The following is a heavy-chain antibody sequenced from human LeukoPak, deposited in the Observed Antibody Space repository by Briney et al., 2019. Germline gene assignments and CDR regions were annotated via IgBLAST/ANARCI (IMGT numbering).Heavy chain of an antibody. CDR2: IYYSGST. CDR3: ARVAIAAAGLAD. V-gene: IGHV4-39*07. Sequence: SETLSLTCTVSGGSISSSSYYWGWIRQPPGKGLEWIGSIYYSGSTYYNPSLKSRVTISVDTSKNQFSLKLSSVTAADTAVYYCARVAIAAAGLADWGQGTLVTVSS. D-gene: IGHD6-13*01. J-gene: IGHJ4*02. CDR1: GGSISSSSYY.